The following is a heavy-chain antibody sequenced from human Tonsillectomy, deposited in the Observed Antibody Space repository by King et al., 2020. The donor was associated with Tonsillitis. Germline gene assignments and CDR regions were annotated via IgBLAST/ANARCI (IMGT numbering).Heavy chain of an antibody. CDR1: GFTFSSYG. CDR3: ARDLGSGWYIDAFDI. CDR2: IWYDGSNK. J-gene: IGHJ3*02. Sequence: VQLVESGGGVVQPGRSLRLSCAASGFTFSSYGMHWVRQAPGKGLEWVAVIWYDGSNKLYADSVKGRFTISRDNSKNTLYLQMNSLRVEDTAVYYCARDLGSGWYIDAFDIWGQGTMFTVSS. D-gene: IGHD6-19*01. V-gene: IGHV3-33*01.